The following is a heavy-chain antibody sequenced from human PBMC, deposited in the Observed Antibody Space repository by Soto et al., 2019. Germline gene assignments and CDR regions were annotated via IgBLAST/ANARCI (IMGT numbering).Heavy chain of an antibody. D-gene: IGHD2-2*01. Sequence: SVKVSCKASGGTFSSYTISWVRQAPGQGLEWMGRIIPILGIANYAQKFQGRVTITADKSTSTAYMELSSLRSEDTAVYYCAREIIVVVPAPSHWFDPWGQGTLVTVSS. V-gene: IGHV1-69*04. CDR2: IIPILGIA. CDR3: AREIIVVVPAPSHWFDP. CDR1: GGTFSSYT. J-gene: IGHJ5*02.